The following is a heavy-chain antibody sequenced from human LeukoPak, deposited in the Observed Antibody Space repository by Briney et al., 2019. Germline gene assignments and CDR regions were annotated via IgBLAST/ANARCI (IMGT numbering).Heavy chain of an antibody. CDR3: ARTGIEDWFDP. J-gene: IGHJ5*02. Sequence: SQTLSLTCSVYVESFSGYYCSWIRQPPGKGLEWIGEINHSGSTNYNPSLKSRVPISVDTSKNQFSLKLSCVTAADTAVYYCARTGIEDWFDPWGQGTVVTVSS. CDR2: INHSGST. V-gene: IGHV4-34*01. D-gene: IGHD6-13*01. CDR1: VESFSGYY.